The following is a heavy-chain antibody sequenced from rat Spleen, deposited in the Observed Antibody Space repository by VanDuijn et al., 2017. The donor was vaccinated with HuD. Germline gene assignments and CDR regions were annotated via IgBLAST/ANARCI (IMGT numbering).Heavy chain of an antibody. J-gene: IGHJ2*01. V-gene: IGHV2-45*01. CDR1: GFSLTSYT. CDR3: ARGKLGALFDY. Sequence: QVQLMESGPGLVQPSETLSLTCTVPGFSLTSYTVHWVRQPPGKGLERMGVMWSGGSTDYNSALKPRLSISRDTSKNQVVLKMNSLQSEDTTTYYCARGKLGALFDYWGQGVMVTVSS. D-gene: IGHD3-1*01. CDR2: MWSGGST.